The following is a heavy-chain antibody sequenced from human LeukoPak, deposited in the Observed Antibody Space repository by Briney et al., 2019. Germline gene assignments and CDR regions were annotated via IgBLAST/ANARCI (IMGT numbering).Heavy chain of an antibody. Sequence: GGSLRLSCAASGFTFSTYWMSWVRQAPGKGLEWVANINQDGSEKYYVDSVKGRFTISRDNAKKSLCLQMNSLRAEDTAVYYCAKGEYQLPGDSWGQGTLVTVSS. CDR2: INQDGSEK. D-gene: IGHD2-2*01. J-gene: IGHJ4*02. V-gene: IGHV3-7*03. CDR1: GFTFSTYW. CDR3: AKGEYQLPGDS.